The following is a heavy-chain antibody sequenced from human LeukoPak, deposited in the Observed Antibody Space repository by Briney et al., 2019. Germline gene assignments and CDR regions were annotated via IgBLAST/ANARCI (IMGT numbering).Heavy chain of an antibody. D-gene: IGHD6-13*01. CDR1: GDSVSSNSAA. V-gene: IGHV6-1*01. Sequence: SQTLSLTCAISGDSVSSNSAAWNRIRQSPSRGLEWLGRTYYRSKWYNDYAVSVKSRITINPDTSKNQFSLQLNSVTPEDTAVYYCARDLGLAAAGFSHWFDPWGQGTLVTVSS. J-gene: IGHJ5*02. CDR3: ARDLGLAAAGFSHWFDP. CDR2: TYYRSKWYN.